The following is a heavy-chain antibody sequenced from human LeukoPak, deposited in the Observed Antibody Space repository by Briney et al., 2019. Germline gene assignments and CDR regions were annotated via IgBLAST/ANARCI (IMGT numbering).Heavy chain of an antibody. CDR3: ARGDEWELAVDY. J-gene: IGHJ4*02. D-gene: IGHD1-26*01. V-gene: IGHV1-2*02. Sequence: SVKVSCKASGYPFSGYYINWVRYGPGQGLEWMGWIKPDSGDTNYAQKFQGRLTMTRDTTISTVYMELNRLRSDDTAVYYCARGDEWELAVDYWGQGTLITVSS. CDR2: IKPDSGDT. CDR1: GYPFSGYY.